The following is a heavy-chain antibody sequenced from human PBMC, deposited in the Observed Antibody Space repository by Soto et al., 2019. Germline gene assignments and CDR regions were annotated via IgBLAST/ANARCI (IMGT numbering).Heavy chain of an antibody. CDR3: TRQTSSWYNYYYGMDV. CDR1: GFTFSGSA. V-gene: IGHV3-73*01. D-gene: IGHD6-13*01. CDR2: IRSKANSYAT. Sequence: EVQLVESGGGLVQPGGSLKLSCAASGFTFSGSAMHWVRQASGKGLEWVGRIRSKANSYATAYAAAVKGSFTISRDDSMTTANLKMNSLKTADTAGYDCTRQTSSWYNYYYGMDVWGQGTTVTVSS. J-gene: IGHJ6*02.